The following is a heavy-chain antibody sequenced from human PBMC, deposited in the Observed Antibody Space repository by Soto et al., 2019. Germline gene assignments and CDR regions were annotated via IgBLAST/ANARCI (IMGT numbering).Heavy chain of an antibody. D-gene: IGHD6-6*01. V-gene: IGHV3-15*01. CDR3: ITDLGAARYFEF. J-gene: IGHJ4*02. CDR1: GFTFTNAW. Sequence: GGSLRLSCAASGFTFTNAWMSWVRQAPGKGLEWVGRIKSKADGGTIDYAAPVKGRFTISRDDSRNLVFLQMNSLKSEDTALYYCITDLGAARYFEFCGQGTLVTVSS. CDR2: IKSKADGGTI.